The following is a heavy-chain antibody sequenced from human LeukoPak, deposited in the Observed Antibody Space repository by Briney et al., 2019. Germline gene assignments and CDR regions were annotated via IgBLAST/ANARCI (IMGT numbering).Heavy chain of an antibody. CDR2: MNPNSANT. CDR1: GYTFTSYD. D-gene: IGHD6-6*01. CDR3: ARGRERGSSSSFTDY. J-gene: IGHJ4*02. Sequence: ASVKVSCKASGYTFTSYDINWVRQATGQGLEWMGWMNPNSANTGYAQKFQGRVTITRNTSISTTNMELSSLRFEDTAVYYCARGRERGSSSSFTDYWGQGTLVIVSS. V-gene: IGHV1-8*03.